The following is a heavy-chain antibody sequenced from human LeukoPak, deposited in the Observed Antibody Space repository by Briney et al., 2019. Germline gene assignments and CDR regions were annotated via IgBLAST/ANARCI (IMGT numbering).Heavy chain of an antibody. CDR3: ARTPEGEVWFDP. D-gene: IGHD1-14*01. CDR2: IYYSGST. V-gene: IGHV4-39*01. Sequence: SETLSLTCTVSGGSISSSSYYWGWIRQPPGKGLEWIGSIYYSGSTYYNPSLKSRVTISVDTSKNQFSLKLSSVTAADTAVYYCARTPEGEVWFDPWGQGTLVTVSS. J-gene: IGHJ5*02. CDR1: GGSISSSSYY.